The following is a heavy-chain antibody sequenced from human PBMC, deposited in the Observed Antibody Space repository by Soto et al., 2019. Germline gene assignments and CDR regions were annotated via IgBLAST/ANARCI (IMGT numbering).Heavy chain of an antibody. CDR1: GSSISVYY. D-gene: IGHD3-3*01. J-gene: IGHJ4*02. CDR2: IYYSGST. Sequence: QVQLQESGPGLVKPSETLSLTCTVSGSSISVYYWSWIRQPPGKGLEWIGYIYYSGSTNYNPSLKSRVTISVDTSKNQFSLKLSSVTAADTAVYYCARGGWRHIDYWGQGTLVTVSS. V-gene: IGHV4-59*08. CDR3: ARGGWRHIDY.